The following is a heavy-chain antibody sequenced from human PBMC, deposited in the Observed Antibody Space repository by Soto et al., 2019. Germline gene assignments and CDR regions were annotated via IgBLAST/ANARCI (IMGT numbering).Heavy chain of an antibody. Sequence: PSETLSLTCAVSGGSISSSNWWSRVRQPPGKGLEWIGEIYHSGSTNYNPSLKSRVTISVDKSKNQFSLKLSSVTAADTAVYYCARDFCPARTLRYFDWPQGWFDPWGQGTLVTVSS. J-gene: IGHJ5*02. CDR1: GGSISSSNW. D-gene: IGHD3-9*01. CDR2: IYHSGST. V-gene: IGHV4-4*02. CDR3: ARDFCPARTLRYFDWPQGWFDP.